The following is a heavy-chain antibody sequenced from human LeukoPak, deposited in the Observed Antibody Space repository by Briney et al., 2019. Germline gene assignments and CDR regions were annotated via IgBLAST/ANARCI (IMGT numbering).Heavy chain of an antibody. CDR3: AKVPDIVGPGDYMDV. Sequence: GGSLRLSCAASGFTFSSYSMNWVRQAPGKGLEWVALIRYDGSNKYYADSVKGRFTISRDNSKNTLYLQMNSLRAEDTAVYYCAKVPDIVGPGDYMDVWGKGTTVTVSS. V-gene: IGHV3-30*02. J-gene: IGHJ6*03. CDR1: GFTFSSYS. D-gene: IGHD5-12*01. CDR2: IRYDGSNK.